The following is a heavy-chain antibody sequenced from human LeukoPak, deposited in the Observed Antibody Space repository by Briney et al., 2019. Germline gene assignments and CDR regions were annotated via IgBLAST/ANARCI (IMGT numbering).Heavy chain of an antibody. D-gene: IGHD5-24*01. Sequence: SETLSLTCTVSGGSIRSSSYYWGWIRQPPGKGLEWIGSIYYSGSTYYNPSLKSRVTISVDTSKNQFSLKLSSVAAADTAVYYCAREGRRMATIPFDYWGQGTLVTVSS. CDR1: GGSIRSSSYY. J-gene: IGHJ4*02. CDR2: IYYSGST. CDR3: AREGRRMATIPFDY. V-gene: IGHV4-39*07.